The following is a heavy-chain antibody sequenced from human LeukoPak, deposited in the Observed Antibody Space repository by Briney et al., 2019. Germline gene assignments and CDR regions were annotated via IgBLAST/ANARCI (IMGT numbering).Heavy chain of an antibody. Sequence: SGPTLVKPTQTLTLTCTFSGFSLSTSGVGVGWIRQPPGKALEWLALIYWNDDKRYSPSLRSRLTITKDTSKNQVVLTMTNMDPVDTATYYCAHTNLLSKNVYNWFDPWGQGTLVTVSS. CDR2: IYWNDDK. CDR1: GFSLSTSGVG. J-gene: IGHJ5*02. D-gene: IGHD3-10*01. V-gene: IGHV2-5*01. CDR3: AHTNLLSKNVYNWFDP.